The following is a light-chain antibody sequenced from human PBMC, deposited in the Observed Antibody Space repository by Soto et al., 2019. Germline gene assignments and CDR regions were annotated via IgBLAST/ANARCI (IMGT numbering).Light chain of an antibody. J-gene: IGLJ3*02. Sequence: QSALTQPPSASGSPGQSVTISCTGTSSDVGGYSFVSWYQHHPGKAPKLMIYEVNKRPSGVPDRFSGSKSGNTASLTVSGLQAEHEADYYCSSYAGSNTWVFGGGTKLTVL. CDR2: EVN. V-gene: IGLV2-8*01. CDR1: SSDVGGYSF. CDR3: SSYAGSNTWV.